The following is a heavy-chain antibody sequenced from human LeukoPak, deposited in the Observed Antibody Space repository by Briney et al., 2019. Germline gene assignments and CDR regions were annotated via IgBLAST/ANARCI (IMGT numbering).Heavy chain of an antibody. Sequence: GGSLRPSCAASGFTVSSNYMNWVRQAPGKGLKWVSVIYTGGSKYYSDSVRGGFTISRDQSKNTLYLQMNSLGPEDTAVYFCATSYCSSTGCPDAFDIWRQGTMVTVSS. CDR1: GFTVSSNY. D-gene: IGHD2-2*01. CDR3: ATSYCSSTGCPDAFDI. CDR2: IYTGGSK. J-gene: IGHJ3*02. V-gene: IGHV3-53*01.